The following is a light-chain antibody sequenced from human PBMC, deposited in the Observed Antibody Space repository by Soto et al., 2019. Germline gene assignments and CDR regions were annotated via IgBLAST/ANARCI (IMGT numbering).Light chain of an antibody. V-gene: IGKV1-8*01. CDR3: QQYYSYPST. CDR2: AAS. Sequence: AIRMTQSPSSLSASTGDRVTITCRASQGISSYLAWYQQKPGKAPKLLIYAASTLQSGVPSRFSGSGSGTDFTLTISCLQSEDFANYYCQQYYSYPSTFGQGTKVEIK. CDR1: QGISSY. J-gene: IGKJ1*01.